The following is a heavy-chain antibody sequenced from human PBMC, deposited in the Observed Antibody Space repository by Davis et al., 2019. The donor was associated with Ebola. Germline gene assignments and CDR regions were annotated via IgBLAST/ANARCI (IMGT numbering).Heavy chain of an antibody. V-gene: IGHV3-21*01. CDR1: GFTFSSYS. D-gene: IGHD2-2*01. J-gene: IGHJ6*02. CDR2: ISSSSSYI. CDR3: ARERIVVVPAAIWSYGMDV. Sequence: AGSLRLSCAASGFTFSSYSMNWVRQAPGKGLEWVSSISSSSSYIYYADSVKGRFTISRDNAKNSLYLQMNSLRAEDTAVYYCARERIVVVPAAIWSYGMDVWGQGTTVTVSS.